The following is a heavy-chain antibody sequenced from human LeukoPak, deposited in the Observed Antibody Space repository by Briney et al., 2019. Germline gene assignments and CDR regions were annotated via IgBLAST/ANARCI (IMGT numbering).Heavy chain of an antibody. CDR2: ISTSGGST. D-gene: IGHD3-16*02. Sequence: GGSLRLSCAASGFTFSSYAMSWVRQAPGKGLEWVSIISTSGGSTYYAESVKGRFTISRDNSKTTLDLQVNSLRAEDTAVYYCAKSQGSYSYTFDYWGQGTLVTVSS. CDR1: GFTFSSYA. CDR3: AKSQGSYSYTFDY. J-gene: IGHJ4*02. V-gene: IGHV3-23*01.